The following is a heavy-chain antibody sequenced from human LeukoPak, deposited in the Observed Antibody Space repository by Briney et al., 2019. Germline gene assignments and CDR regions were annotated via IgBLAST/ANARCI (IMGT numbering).Heavy chain of an antibody. Sequence: SETLSLTCTVSGYSISSGYYWGWIRQPPGKGLEWIGRIYHSGSTYYNPSLKSRVTISVDTSKNHFSLNLSSVTAADTAVYYCASQLTVAGDAFDIWGQGTMVTVSS. CDR2: IYHSGST. J-gene: IGHJ3*02. V-gene: IGHV4-38-2*02. CDR1: GYSISSGYY. CDR3: ASQLTVAGDAFDI. D-gene: IGHD6-13*01.